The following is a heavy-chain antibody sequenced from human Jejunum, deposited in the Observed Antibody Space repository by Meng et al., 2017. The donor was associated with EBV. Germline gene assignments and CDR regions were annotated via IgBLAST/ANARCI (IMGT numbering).Heavy chain of an antibody. CDR3: ARDRETYSSSKADY. Sequence: EVQLVESGGGLVEPGGSLRLSCAASGFTFSTYTMNWVRQAPGKGLEWVSSISSSSSYIYYADSVKGRFTISRDNAKNSLFLQMNSLRAEDTAVYYCARDRETYSSSKADYWGQGPLVTVAS. CDR1: GFTFSTYT. V-gene: IGHV3-21*06. CDR2: ISSSSSYI. J-gene: IGHJ4*02. D-gene: IGHD6-6*01.